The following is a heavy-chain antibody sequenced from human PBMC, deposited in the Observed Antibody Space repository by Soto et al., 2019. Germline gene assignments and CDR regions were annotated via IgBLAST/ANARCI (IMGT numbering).Heavy chain of an antibody. CDR3: AKDQGCSGGSCYHKPAGY. V-gene: IGHV3-30*18. D-gene: IGHD2-15*01. CDR1: GFTFSSYG. CDR2: ISYDGSNK. Sequence: GGSLRLSCAASGFTFSSYGMHWVRQAPGKGLEWVAVISYDGSNKYYADSVKGRFTISRDNSKNTLYLQMNSLRAEDTAVYYCAKDQGCSGGSCYHKPAGYWGQGTLVTVS. J-gene: IGHJ4*02.